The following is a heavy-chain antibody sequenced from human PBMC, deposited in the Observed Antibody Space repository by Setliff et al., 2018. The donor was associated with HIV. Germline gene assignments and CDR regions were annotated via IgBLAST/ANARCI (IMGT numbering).Heavy chain of an antibody. J-gene: IGHJ4*02. CDR1: GFTFSSYW. D-gene: IGHD1-7*01. V-gene: IGHV3-7*03. CDR2: IDQDGSEK. CDR3: ATDRGTY. Sequence: GGSLRLSCVASGFTFSSYWMTWVRQAPGKGLEWVANIDQDGSEKYYVDSVKGRFTISRDNAKNSLYLQMNSLRAEDTAVYYCATDRGTYWGQGTLVTVSS.